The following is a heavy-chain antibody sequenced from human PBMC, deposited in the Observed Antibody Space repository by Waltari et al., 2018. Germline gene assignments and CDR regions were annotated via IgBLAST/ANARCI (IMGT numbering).Heavy chain of an antibody. J-gene: IGHJ4*02. Sequence: QVQLQESGPGLVKPSETLSLTFAVSGYSISSGYSWGWTRQPPGKGLRWIGSIYHSGSTYYNPSLKIRVTISVDTSKNQFSLKLSSVTAADTAVYYCARHYMVQTYFDYWGQGTLVTVSS. CDR2: IYHSGST. V-gene: IGHV4-38-2*01. CDR3: ARHYMVQTYFDY. D-gene: IGHD3-10*01. CDR1: GYSISSGYS.